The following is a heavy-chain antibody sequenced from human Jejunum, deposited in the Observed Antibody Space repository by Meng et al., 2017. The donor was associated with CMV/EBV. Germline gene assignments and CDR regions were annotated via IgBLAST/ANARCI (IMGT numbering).Heavy chain of an antibody. V-gene: IGHV4-4*07. J-gene: IGHJ5*02. CDR3: ARESGSYYWFDP. CDR1: AGSISGYY. CDR2: IYTSGST. Sequence: QVQLQESGLGLVKSSDTLSLTCFVSAGSISGYYWSWIRQPAGKGLEWIGRIYTSGSTHYNPSLKSRLTMSVDLSNNQISLKLRSVTAADTAVYYCARESGSYYWFDPWGQGTLVTVSS. D-gene: IGHD1-26*01.